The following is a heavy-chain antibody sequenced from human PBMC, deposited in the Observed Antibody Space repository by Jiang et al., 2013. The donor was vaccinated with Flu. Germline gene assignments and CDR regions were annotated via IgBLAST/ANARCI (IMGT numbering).Heavy chain of an antibody. J-gene: IGHJ4*02. CDR2: ISYDGSNE. Sequence: GGGVVQPGRSLRLSCAASGFTFSYYAMHWVRQAPGKGLEWVAVISYDGSNEYYADSVKGRFTISRDNSKNTLYLQMNSLRAEDTAVYYCASLYDFWSGYYKYYFDYWGQGTLVTVSS. CDR3: ASLYDFWSGYYKYYFDY. V-gene: IGHV3-30-3*01. D-gene: IGHD3-3*01. CDR1: GFTFSYYA.